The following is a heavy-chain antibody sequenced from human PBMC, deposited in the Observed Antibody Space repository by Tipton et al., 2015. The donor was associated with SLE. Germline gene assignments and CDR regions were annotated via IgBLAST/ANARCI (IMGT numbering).Heavy chain of an antibody. Sequence: TLSLTCIVSRYSISSGYYWGWMRQAPGKALEWVGSFYHSANTYYNPALKSRVTISVDTSKNQFSLKLSSVTAADTAVYYCARERGGCSGGSCLWLWYYYGMDVWGQGTTVTVSS. J-gene: IGHJ6*02. V-gene: IGHV4-38-2*02. CDR1: RYSISSGYY. CDR3: ARERGGCSGGSCLWLWYYYGMDV. CDR2: FYHSANT. D-gene: IGHD2-15*01.